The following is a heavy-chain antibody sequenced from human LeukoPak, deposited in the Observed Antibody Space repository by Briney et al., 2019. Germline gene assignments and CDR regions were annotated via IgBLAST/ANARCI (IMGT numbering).Heavy chain of an antibody. CDR1: GYSFTSYW. Sequence: GESLKISCKASGYSFTSYWIGWVRQMPGKGLEWMGIIYPGDSDTRYSPSFQCQVTISADKSISTAYLQWSSLKALDTAMYYCARHVASSVFYYEYYFDYWGQGTLVTVSS. D-gene: IGHD3-22*01. V-gene: IGHV5-51*01. J-gene: IGHJ4*02. CDR3: ARHVASSVFYYEYYFDY. CDR2: IYPGDSDT.